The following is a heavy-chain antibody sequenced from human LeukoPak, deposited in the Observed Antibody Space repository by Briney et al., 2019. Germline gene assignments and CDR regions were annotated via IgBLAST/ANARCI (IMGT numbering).Heavy chain of an antibody. V-gene: IGHV4-59*03. Sequence: SETLSLTCIVSGVSRSSHYWTWIRQPPGKGLEWIGCVHYSGGTRYNPSLNSRVTISLDTSKNQFSLRLSSVTAADTAVYYCAAQPLGYCSDSTCRDYWGQGTLVAISS. CDR3: AAQPLGYCSDSTCRDY. CDR2: VHYSGGT. CDR1: GVSRSSHY. D-gene: IGHD2-15*01. J-gene: IGHJ4*02.